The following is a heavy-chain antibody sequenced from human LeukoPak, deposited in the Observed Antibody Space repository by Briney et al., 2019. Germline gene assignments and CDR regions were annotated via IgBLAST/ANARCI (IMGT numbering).Heavy chain of an antibody. V-gene: IGHV4-4*07. CDR2: IYTTGTT. CDR1: GDSITSYY. J-gene: IGHJ4*02. CDR3: ARDVGASNFDS. Sequence: SETLSLTCTVSGDSITSYYWSWIRQSAEKGLEWIGRIYTTGTTNYNPSLKGRVTVSVDTSKNQSFLKLRSVTAADTAVYYCARDVGASNFDSWGQGVQVTVSS. D-gene: IGHD1-26*01.